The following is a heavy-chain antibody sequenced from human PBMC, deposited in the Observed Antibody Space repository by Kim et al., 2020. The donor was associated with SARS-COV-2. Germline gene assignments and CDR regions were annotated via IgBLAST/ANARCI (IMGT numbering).Heavy chain of an antibody. J-gene: IGHJ3*02. D-gene: IGHD3-10*01. Sequence: LKSRVTISVDASKNQFALKLSAVNAADTAVYYCARDPMVRGVIRIGAFDIWGQGTMVTVSS. V-gene: IGHV4-59*01. CDR3: ARDPMVRGVIRIGAFDI.